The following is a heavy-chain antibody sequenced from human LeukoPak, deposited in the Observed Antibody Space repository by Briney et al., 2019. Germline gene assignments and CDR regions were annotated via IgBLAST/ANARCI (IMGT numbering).Heavy chain of an antibody. CDR2: ISPDGSYT. V-gene: IGHV3-74*01. CDR1: GFTFSSSW. J-gene: IGHJ4*02. CDR3: VRDLSFSPDS. Sequence: PGGSLSLSCAASGFTFSSSWMHWVRPVPGKGLVWVSHISPDGSYTDYADSVKGRFIISRDNAKNTMSLQMNSLRAEDTAVYYCVRDLSFSPDSWGQGTLVRVSS.